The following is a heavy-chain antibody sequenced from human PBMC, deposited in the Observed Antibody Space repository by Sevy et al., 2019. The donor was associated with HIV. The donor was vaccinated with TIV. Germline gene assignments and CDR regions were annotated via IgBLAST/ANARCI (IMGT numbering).Heavy chain of an antibody. Sequence: GGSLRLSCAASGFTFSSYGMHWVRQAPGKGLEWVAVIWYDGSNKYYADSVKGRFTISRDNAKNTLYLQMNRLRAEDTAVYYCASDYYDSSGALGYWGQGTLVTVSS. CDR2: IWYDGSNK. CDR3: ASDYYDSSGALGY. J-gene: IGHJ4*02. D-gene: IGHD3-22*01. CDR1: GFTFSSYG. V-gene: IGHV3-33*01.